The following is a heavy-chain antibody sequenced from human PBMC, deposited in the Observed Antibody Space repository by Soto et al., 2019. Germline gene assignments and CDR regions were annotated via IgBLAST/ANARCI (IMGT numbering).Heavy chain of an antibody. Sequence: EVQLVESGGDLVKPGGSLRLSCAASGFTFSNAWMTWVRQAPGKGLEWVGHVKSKTNGGTTEYAAPVKGRFTISRNNSENTVYLKINSLKPEDTAVYYCATPPGFYARAPFDYWGQGTLVTVSS. J-gene: IGHJ4*02. D-gene: IGHD2-2*01. V-gene: IGHV3-15*01. CDR1: GFTFSNAW. CDR3: ATPPGFYARAPFDY. CDR2: VKSKTNGGTT.